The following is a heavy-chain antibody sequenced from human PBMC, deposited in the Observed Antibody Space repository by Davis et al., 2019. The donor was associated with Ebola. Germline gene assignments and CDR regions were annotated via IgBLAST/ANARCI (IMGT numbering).Heavy chain of an antibody. J-gene: IGHJ6*02. CDR1: GGSISSGDYY. Sequence: MPSETLSLTCTVSGGSISSGDYYWSWIRQPPGKGLEWIGEINHSGSTNYNPSLKSRVTISVDTSKNQFSLKLSSVTAADTAVYYCARGGWNYPYYYYYYGMDVWGQGTTVTVSS. D-gene: IGHD1-7*01. CDR2: INHSGST. V-gene: IGHV4-39*07. CDR3: ARGGWNYPYYYYYYGMDV.